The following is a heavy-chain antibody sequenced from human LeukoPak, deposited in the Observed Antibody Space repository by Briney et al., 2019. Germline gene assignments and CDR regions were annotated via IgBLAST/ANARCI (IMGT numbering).Heavy chain of an antibody. D-gene: IGHD3-16*01. CDR1: GFTFSNYA. CDR2: VSGNGGNT. J-gene: IGHJ3*02. CDR3: ARALGDDAFDI. V-gene: IGHV3-23*01. Sequence: GGSLRLSCTASGFTFSNYAMSWVRQAPGKGLEWVSAVSGNGGNTYYADSVKGRFTISRDSSKNTLYLQMNSLRAEDTAVYYCARALGDDAFDIWGQGTMVTVSS.